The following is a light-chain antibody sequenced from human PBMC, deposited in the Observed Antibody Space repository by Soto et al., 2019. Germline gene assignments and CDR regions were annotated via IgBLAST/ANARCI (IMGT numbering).Light chain of an antibody. J-gene: IGKJ1*01. V-gene: IGKV1-39*01. CDR2: AAS. CDR1: QSITSY. Sequence: DIPMTQSPSSLSASVGDRVTITCRASQSITSYLNWYQKKSGKAPKLLIHAASRLQSGVPSRFSGSGSGTGFTLTISSLHPEDSATYYCQQSYSSPRTFGRGTNVELK. CDR3: QQSYSSPRT.